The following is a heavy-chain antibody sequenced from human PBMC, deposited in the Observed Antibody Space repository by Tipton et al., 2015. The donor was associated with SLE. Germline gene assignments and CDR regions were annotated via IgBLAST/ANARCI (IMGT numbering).Heavy chain of an antibody. CDR3: ARGKDYDFWSGYYRRDASDI. Sequence: TLSLTCAVYGGSFSGYYWSWIRQPPGKGLEWIGEINHSGSTNYNPSLKSRVTISINTSKNQFSLNLSSVTAADTAVYYCARGKDYDFWSGYYRRDASDIWGQGTMVTVSS. J-gene: IGHJ3*02. CDR2: INHSGST. D-gene: IGHD3-3*01. V-gene: IGHV4-34*01. CDR1: GGSFSGYY.